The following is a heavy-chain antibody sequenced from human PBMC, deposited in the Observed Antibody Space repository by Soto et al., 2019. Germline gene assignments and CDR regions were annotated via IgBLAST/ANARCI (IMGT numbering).Heavy chain of an antibody. Sequence: GGSLRLSCVVSGFTFAKYWMHWVRQAPGKGLVWVARIETDGTTQTYADSVEGRFTISRDNAKNTLYLHMNSLRAEDTAVYYCGRQAALWEKVDFRGHGTPVTVSS. V-gene: IGHV3-74*01. CDR1: GFTFAKYW. CDR3: GRQAALWEKVDF. CDR2: IETDGTTQ. D-gene: IGHD3-10*01. J-gene: IGHJ1*01.